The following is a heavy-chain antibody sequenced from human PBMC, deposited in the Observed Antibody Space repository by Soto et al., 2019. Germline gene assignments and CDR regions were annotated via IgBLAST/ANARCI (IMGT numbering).Heavy chain of an antibody. CDR3: ARDTEGITGTPGAFDI. Sequence: AGGSQRLSSAASGVNFEDYGMSWVRQAPGKGLEWVSGINWNGGSTGYADSVKGRFTISRDNAKNSLYLQMNSLRAEDTALYHCARDTEGITGTPGAFDIWGQGTMVTVSS. D-gene: IGHD1-20*01. CDR2: INWNGGST. V-gene: IGHV3-20*01. J-gene: IGHJ3*02. CDR1: GVNFEDYG.